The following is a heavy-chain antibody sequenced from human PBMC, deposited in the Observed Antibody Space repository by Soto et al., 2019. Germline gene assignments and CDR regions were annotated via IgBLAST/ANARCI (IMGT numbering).Heavy chain of an antibody. Sequence: VQVSCKASGYTFTSYGISWVRQAPGQGLEWMGWISAYNGNTNYAQKLQGRVTMTTDTSTSTAYMELRSLRSDDTAVYYCARTISPGRENWFDPWGQGTLVTVSS. J-gene: IGHJ5*02. CDR1: GYTFTSYG. V-gene: IGHV1-18*01. CDR2: ISAYNGNT. CDR3: ARTISPGRENWFDP. D-gene: IGHD3-10*01.